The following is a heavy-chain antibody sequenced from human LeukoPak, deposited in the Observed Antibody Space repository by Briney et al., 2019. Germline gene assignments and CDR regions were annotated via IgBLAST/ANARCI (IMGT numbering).Heavy chain of an antibody. CDR3: AKFDDYVGNSN. D-gene: IGHD3-16*01. V-gene: IGHV1-18*01. CDR2: ISGHNGNT. Sequence: ASVKVSCKASGYTFIYYGISWVRQAPGQGLEWMGWISGHNGNTNYAQKLQGRVTMTTDTSTSTAYMELRSLRSDDTAVYYCAKFDDYVGNSNWGQGTLVTVSS. CDR1: GYTFIYYG. J-gene: IGHJ4*02.